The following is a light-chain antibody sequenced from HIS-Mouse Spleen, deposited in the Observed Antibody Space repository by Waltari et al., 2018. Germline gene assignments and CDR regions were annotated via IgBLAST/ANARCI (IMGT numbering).Light chain of an antibody. Sequence: EIVLTQSPATLSLSPGERATLSCRASQSVSSYLAWYQQKPRQAPRLLIYDASNRATGIPARFSGSGSGTDFTLTISSLEPEDFAVYYYQQRSNWPRLFTFGPGTKVDIK. CDR2: DAS. V-gene: IGKV3-11*01. J-gene: IGKJ3*01. CDR1: QSVSSY. CDR3: QQRSNWPRLFT.